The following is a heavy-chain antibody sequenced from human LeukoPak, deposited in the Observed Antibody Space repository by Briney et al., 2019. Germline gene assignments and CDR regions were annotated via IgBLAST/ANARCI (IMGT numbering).Heavy chain of an antibody. CDR2: ISYDGRSK. D-gene: IGHD1-26*01. CDR1: GFTFSSSG. CDR3: ARGLGHGELLLGGSAFDI. J-gene: IGHJ3*02. V-gene: IGHV3-30*03. Sequence: PGGSLRLSCAASGFTFSSSGMHWVRQAPGKGLEWVAVISYDGRSKYYGDSVKGRFTISRDNAKNSLYLQMNSLRAEDTAVYYCARGLGHGELLLGGSAFDIWGQGTMVTVSS.